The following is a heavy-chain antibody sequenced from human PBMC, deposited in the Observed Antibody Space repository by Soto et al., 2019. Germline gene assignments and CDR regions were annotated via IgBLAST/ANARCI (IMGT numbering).Heavy chain of an antibody. CDR2: IYHSGTT. Sequence: QVQLQESGPGLVKPSQTLSLTCTVSGGSISSGGDYWSLIRQHPGKGLEWIGYIYHSGTTYYNPSLKSRVTISVDTSKNKFSLKLTSVTAADTAVYYCARVRGNPLLGWFDPWGQGTLVTVSS. V-gene: IGHV4-31*03. CDR3: ARVRGNPLLGWFDP. D-gene: IGHD2-2*01. CDR1: GGSISSGGDY. J-gene: IGHJ5*02.